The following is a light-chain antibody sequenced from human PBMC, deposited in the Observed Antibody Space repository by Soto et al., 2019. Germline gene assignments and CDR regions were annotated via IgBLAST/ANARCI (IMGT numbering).Light chain of an antibody. CDR2: KAS. CDR1: QSISSW. J-gene: IGKJ1*01. CDR3: QQYNSYRT. V-gene: IGKV1-5*03. Sequence: GYRVTITCRASQSISSWLAWYQQKPGKAPKLLIYKASSLQSGVPSTFSGSGSGTEFTLTISSLQPDDFATYYCQQYNSYRTFGQGTKVDIK.